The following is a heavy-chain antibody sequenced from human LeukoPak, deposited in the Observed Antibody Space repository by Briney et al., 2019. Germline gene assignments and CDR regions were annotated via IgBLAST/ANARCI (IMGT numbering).Heavy chain of an antibody. CDR2: IRYDGSNK. Sequence: GGSLRLSCAASGFTFSSYGMHWVRQAPGKGLEWVAFIRYDGSNKYYADSVKGRFTISRDNSKNTLYLQMNSLRADDTAVYYCAKRRYCSTTNCHDFDYWGQGTLVTVSS. D-gene: IGHD2-2*01. J-gene: IGHJ4*02. CDR3: AKRRYCSTTNCHDFDY. CDR1: GFTFSSYG. V-gene: IGHV3-30*02.